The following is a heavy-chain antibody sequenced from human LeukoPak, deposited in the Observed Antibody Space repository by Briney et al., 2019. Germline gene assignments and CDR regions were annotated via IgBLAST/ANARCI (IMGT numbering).Heavy chain of an antibody. V-gene: IGHV3-33*08. CDR1: GFTFSSYG. CDR3: ARARSYYYDSSGPFDY. D-gene: IGHD3-22*01. J-gene: IGHJ4*02. Sequence: PGGSLRLSCAASGFTFSSYGMHWVRQAPGKGLEWVAVIWYDGSNKYYADSVKGRFTISRDNSKNTLYLQMNSLRAEDTAVYYCARARSYYYDSSGPFDYWGQGTLVTVSS. CDR2: IWYDGSNK.